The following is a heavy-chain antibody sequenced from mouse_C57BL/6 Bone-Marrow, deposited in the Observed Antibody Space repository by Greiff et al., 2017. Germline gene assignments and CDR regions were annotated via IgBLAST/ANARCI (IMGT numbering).Heavy chain of an antibody. Sequence: QVQLQQPGAELVKPGASVKLSCKASGYTFTSYWMHWVKQRPGQGLEWLGMIHPNSGSTNYNEKFKSKATLTVDKSSSTAYMQLSSLTSEDSAVYYCARDGRLRRAWFAYWGQGTLVTVSA. CDR2: IHPNSGST. J-gene: IGHJ3*01. CDR1: GYTFTSYW. D-gene: IGHD2-4*01. V-gene: IGHV1-64*01. CDR3: ARDGRLRRAWFAY.